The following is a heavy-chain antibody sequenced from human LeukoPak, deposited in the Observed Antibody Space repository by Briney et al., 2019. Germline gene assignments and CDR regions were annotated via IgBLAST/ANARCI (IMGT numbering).Heavy chain of an antibody. CDR1: GYTFTDDY. CDR2: INPNTGDT. V-gene: IGHV1-2*02. Sequence: ASVKDSCKTSGYTFTDDYVHGVRQAPGQRLEWMGWINPNTGDTNYAQKFQGRVTMTRDTSISTASMELTRLRSDDTAVYYCARGYYDSSAYYSADYWGQGTLVTVAS. J-gene: IGHJ4*02. CDR3: ARGYYDSSAYYSADY. D-gene: IGHD3-22*01.